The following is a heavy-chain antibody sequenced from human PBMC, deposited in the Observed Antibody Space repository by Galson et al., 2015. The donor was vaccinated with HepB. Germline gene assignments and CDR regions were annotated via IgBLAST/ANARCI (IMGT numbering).Heavy chain of an antibody. V-gene: IGHV3-30*18. Sequence: SLRLSCAASGFTFSSYGMHWVRQAPGKGLEWVAVISYDGSHKYYADSVNGRFTISRDNSKNTLDLQMNSLRAEDTAVYYCAKAGVVLGAGRNWYFDLWGRSTLVTVSS. J-gene: IGHJ2*01. D-gene: IGHD6-19*01. CDR2: ISYDGSHK. CDR1: GFTFSSYG. CDR3: AKAGVVLGAGRNWYFDL.